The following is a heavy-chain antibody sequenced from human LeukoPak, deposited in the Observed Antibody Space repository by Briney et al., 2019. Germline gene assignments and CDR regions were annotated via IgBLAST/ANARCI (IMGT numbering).Heavy chain of an antibody. D-gene: IGHD3-3*01. CDR2: ISYDGSNK. CDR3: AKLRFLEETYGMDV. Sequence: GGSLRLSCAASGFTFSSYGMHWVRQAPGKGLEWVAVISYDGSNKYYADSVKGRFTISRDNSKNTLYLQMNSLRAEDTAVYYCAKLRFLEETYGMDVWGQGTTVTVSS. CDR1: GFTFSSYG. V-gene: IGHV3-30*18. J-gene: IGHJ6*02.